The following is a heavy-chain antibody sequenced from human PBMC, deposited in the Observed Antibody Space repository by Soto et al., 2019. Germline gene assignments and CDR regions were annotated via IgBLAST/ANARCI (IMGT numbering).Heavy chain of an antibody. D-gene: IGHD2-15*01. J-gene: IGHJ6*03. CDR3: AIDISVVAATPNYYMDV. CDR1: GFTFSSYG. CDR2: ISYDGSNK. V-gene: IGHV3-30*03. Sequence: QVQLVESGGGVVQPGRSLRLSCAASGFTFSSYGMHWVRQAPGKGLEWVAVISYDGSNKYYADSVKGRFTISRDNSKNTLYLQMNSLRAEDTAVYYCAIDISVVAATPNYYMDVWGKGTTVTVSS.